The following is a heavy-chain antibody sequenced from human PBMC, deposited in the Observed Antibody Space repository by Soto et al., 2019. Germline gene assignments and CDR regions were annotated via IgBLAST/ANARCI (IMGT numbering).Heavy chain of an antibody. CDR2: INLGNGNT. V-gene: IGHV1-3*01. D-gene: IGHD2-15*01. CDR3: AREPLCGGRCHVNFFDP. Sequence: QVHLVQSGAEVKKPGASVKVSCKASGYNFIYYPLHWVRQAPGQRLEWMGWINLGNGNTDYSQKFQGRVAITRDTSASIAYMELSSLRSEDTAVYYCAREPLCGGRCHVNFFDPWGQGTLVTVSS. J-gene: IGHJ5*02. CDR1: GYNFIYYP.